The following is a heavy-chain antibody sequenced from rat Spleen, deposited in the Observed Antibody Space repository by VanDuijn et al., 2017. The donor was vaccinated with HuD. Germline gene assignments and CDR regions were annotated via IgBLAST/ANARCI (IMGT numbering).Heavy chain of an antibody. V-gene: IGHV5-7*01. D-gene: IGHD1-10*01. CDR3: ARQDNSYVMDA. Sequence: EVQLVESGGGLVQPGRSLKLSCVASGFTFSDYNMAWVRQAPKKGLDWVATISYDGSSTYYRDSVKGRFTISRDNAKSTLYLQMDSLRSEDTATYYCARQDNSYVMDAWGQGASVTVSS. J-gene: IGHJ4*01. CDR1: GFTFSDYN. CDR2: ISYDGSST.